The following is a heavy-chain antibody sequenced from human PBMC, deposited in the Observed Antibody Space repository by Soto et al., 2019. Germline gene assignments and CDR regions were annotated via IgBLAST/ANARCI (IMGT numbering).Heavy chain of an antibody. V-gene: IGHV4-31*11. CDR2: IYHSGAT. J-gene: IGHJ6*02. D-gene: IGHD3-10*01. CDR3: AKFEYIGSSGFYYYSGMDV. Sequence: QVQLQESGPGLVKPSQTLSLTCAVSGGSITRDNFFWNWIRQRPGKGLEWIGYIYHSGATYYNPSLRSPVVISVDKGKSNIYLNLTCVTAADTAVYYCAKFEYIGSSGFYYYSGMDVWGQGTTVTVSS. CDR1: GGSITRDNFF.